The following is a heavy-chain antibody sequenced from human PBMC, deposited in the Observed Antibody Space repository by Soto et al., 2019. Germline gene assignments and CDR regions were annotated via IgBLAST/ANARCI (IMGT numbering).Heavy chain of an antibody. Sequence: QVQLVQSGAEVKKPGASVKVSCKASGYTFTSYYMHWVRQAPGQGLEWMGIINPSGGSTSYAQKFQGRVTMTRDTSTSTVYMELSSLRSEDTAVYYCATQPRGYSYGYYFDYWGQGTLVTVSS. CDR3: ATQPRGYSYGYYFDY. D-gene: IGHD5-18*01. V-gene: IGHV1-46*01. CDR2: INPSGGST. CDR1: GYTFTSYY. J-gene: IGHJ4*02.